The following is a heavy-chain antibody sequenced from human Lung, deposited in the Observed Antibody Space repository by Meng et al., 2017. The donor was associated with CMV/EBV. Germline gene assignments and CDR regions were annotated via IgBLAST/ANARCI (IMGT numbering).Heavy chain of an antibody. CDR1: SAPITNYF. Sequence: QEQLQESGPRLVKPSETLSVTCIVSSAPITNYFWSWVRQPAGKGLEWIGRLYPDGSTDYNPSLSSRLTLSLDTSKIRFSLKLRSVTAADTAIYYCARTPVRFCNTHMCYAFDYWGQGALVTVSS. CDR2: LYPDGST. J-gene: IGHJ4*02. D-gene: IGHD2-2*01. CDR3: ARTPVRFCNTHMCYAFDY. V-gene: IGHV4-4*07.